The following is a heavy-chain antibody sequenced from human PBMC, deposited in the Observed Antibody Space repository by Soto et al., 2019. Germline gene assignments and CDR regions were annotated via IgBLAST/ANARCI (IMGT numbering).Heavy chain of an antibody. CDR1: GYSFTTHW. CDR2: IYPGDSDT. V-gene: IGHV5-51*03. D-gene: IGHD3-10*01. CDR3: AGGGVRGVITRTRDYYGMDV. J-gene: IGHJ6*02. Sequence: GESLKISCKGSGYSFTTHWIGWVRQMPGKGLEWMGVIYPGDSDTRYSPSFQGQVTISADNSISTAYLQWSSLKASDTAMYYCAGGGVRGVITRTRDYYGMDVWGQGTTVTVSS.